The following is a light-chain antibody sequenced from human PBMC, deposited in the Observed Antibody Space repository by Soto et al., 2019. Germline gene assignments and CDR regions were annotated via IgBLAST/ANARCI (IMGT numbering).Light chain of an antibody. CDR1: QSVRSDY. V-gene: IGKV3-20*01. J-gene: IGKJ1*01. Sequence: IVLTQSPGTLSLSPGERATLSCRASQSVRSDYLAWYQQKPGQAPRLHIYGASTRATGIPDRFTGSGSGTDFTLTISRLEPEDFAVYYCQQYGSSPRTFGQGTMVDI. CDR3: QQYGSSPRT. CDR2: GAS.